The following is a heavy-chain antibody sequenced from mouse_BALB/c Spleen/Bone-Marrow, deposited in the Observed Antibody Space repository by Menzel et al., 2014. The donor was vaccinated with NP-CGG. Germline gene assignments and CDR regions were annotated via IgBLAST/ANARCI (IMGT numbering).Heavy chain of an antibody. V-gene: IGHV5-17*02. CDR2: ISSCSSTI. CDR3: TRSGRSSGYFDY. D-gene: IGHD1-1*01. CDR1: GFTFSSFG. J-gene: IGHJ2*01. Sequence: EVKLMESGGGLVQPGGSRKLSCAASGFTFSSFGMHWVRQAPEKGLEWVAYISSCSSTIYYADTVMGRFTISRDNPKNTLFLQMTSLRSEYTAMYCCTRSGRSSGYFDYWGQGTTLTVSS.